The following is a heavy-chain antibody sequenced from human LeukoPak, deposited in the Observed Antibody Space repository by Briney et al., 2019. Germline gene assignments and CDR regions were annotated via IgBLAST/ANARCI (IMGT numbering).Heavy chain of an antibody. J-gene: IGHJ6*03. D-gene: IGHD3-10*01. CDR3: ARGGRSPAGYYYYMDV. CDR2: IYTSGST. V-gene: IGHV4-61*02. CDR1: GGSISSGSYY. Sequence: SQTLSLTCTVSGGSISSGSYYWSWIRQPAGKGLEWIGRIYTSGSTNYNPSLKSRVTISVDTSKNQFSLKLSSVTAADTAVYYCARGGRSPAGYYYYMDVWGKGTTVTVSS.